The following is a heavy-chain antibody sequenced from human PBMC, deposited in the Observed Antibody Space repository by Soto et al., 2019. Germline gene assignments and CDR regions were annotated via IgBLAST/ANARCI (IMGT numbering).Heavy chain of an antibody. V-gene: IGHV3-64D*06. D-gene: IGHD2-15*01. CDR2: ISGSGGNI. J-gene: IGHJ4*02. Sequence: RRLSCSGSGFTFSHHSLYWVRQSPGKGLQCVSSISGSGGNIYYAESVKGRFTISRDNSKNTLYLQMTSLSSEDSAVYYCVKVSGYCTGGSCFSYFDYWGQGTPVTVSS. CDR1: GFTFSHHS. CDR3: VKVSGYCTGGSCFSYFDY.